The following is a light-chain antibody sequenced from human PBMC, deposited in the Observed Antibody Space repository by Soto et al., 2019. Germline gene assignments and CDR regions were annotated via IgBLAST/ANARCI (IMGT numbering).Light chain of an antibody. CDR1: SSDVGGYNY. Sequence: QSVLTQPASVSGSPGQSITISCTGTSSDVGGYNYVSWYQQRPGKAPKLMIFEVSNRPSGVSNRFSGSKSANTASLTISGLQPEDEADYYCSSYRSSSPLYVFGTGTKVTVL. CDR3: SSYRSSSPLYV. CDR2: EVS. J-gene: IGLJ1*01. V-gene: IGLV2-14*01.